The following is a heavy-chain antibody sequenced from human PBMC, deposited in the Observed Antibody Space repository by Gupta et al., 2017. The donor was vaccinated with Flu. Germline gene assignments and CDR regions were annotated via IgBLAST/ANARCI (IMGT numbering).Heavy chain of an antibody. J-gene: IGHJ4*02. D-gene: IGHD6-19*01. CDR3: ARHPGYSSAIGY. CDR1: GSISSYY. V-gene: IGHV4-59*08. CDR2: IYNSGST. Sequence: GSISSYYWSWIRQPPGKGLEWIGNIYNSGSTNYNPSLKSRVTISLDTSKNQFSLKQNSVTAADTAVYYCARHPGYSSAIGYWGQGTLVTVSS.